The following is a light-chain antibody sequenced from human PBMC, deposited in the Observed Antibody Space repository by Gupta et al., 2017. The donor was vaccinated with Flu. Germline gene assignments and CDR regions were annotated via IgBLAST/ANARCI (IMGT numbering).Light chain of an antibody. CDR2: VNS. Sequence: QSVLTQPPSVSGAPGQRVTISCTGSSSKIGAGYDVHWYQQLPGTAPKLLIYVNSNRPSGVPDRFSGSKSGTSASLAITGLQAEDEADYYCQSYDSSRSALVVFGGGTKLTVL. V-gene: IGLV1-40*01. J-gene: IGLJ2*01. CDR3: QSYDSSRSALVV. CDR1: SSKIGAGYD.